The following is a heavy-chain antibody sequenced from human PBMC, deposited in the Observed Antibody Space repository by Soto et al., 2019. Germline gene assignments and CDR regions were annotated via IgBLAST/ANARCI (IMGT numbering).Heavy chain of an antibody. CDR1: GGSFSGYY. J-gene: IGHJ6*03. Sequence: SETMSLTCAVYGGSFSGYYGSWIRQHPGKGLEWIGEINHSGSTNYNPSLKSRVTISVDTSKNQFSLKLSSVTAADTAVYYCARVQRPYGDYDWTPYYYYYYMGVWGKGTTVTVSS. CDR3: ARVQRPYGDYDWTPYYYYYYMGV. D-gene: IGHD4-17*01. V-gene: IGHV4-34*01. CDR2: INHSGST.